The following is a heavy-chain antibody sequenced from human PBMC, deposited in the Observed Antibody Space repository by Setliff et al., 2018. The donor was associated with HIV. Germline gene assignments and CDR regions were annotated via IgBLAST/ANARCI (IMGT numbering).Heavy chain of an antibody. CDR3: ARDLTSNSNCFDP. CDR2: ISGSGGTT. CDR1: GFSFSSYV. D-gene: IGHD4-4*01. Sequence: GGSLRLSCAASGFSFSSYVMSWVRQAPGKGLEWVSGISGSGGTTYYADSVKGRFTISRDNSKNTLFLQMNSLRAEDTATYYCARDLTSNSNCFDPWSQGIPVTVSS. V-gene: IGHV3-23*01. J-gene: IGHJ5*02.